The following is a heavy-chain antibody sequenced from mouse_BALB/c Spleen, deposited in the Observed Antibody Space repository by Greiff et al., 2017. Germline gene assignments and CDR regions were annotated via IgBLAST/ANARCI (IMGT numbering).Heavy chain of an antibody. J-gene: IGHJ1*01. CDR1: GFSLTSYG. V-gene: IGHV2-9*02. CDR2: IWAGGST. Sequence: VQLKESGPGLVAPSQSLSITCTVSGFSLTSYGVHWVRQPPGKGLEWLGVIWAGGSTNYNSALMSRLSITKDNSKSQVFLKMNSLQTDDTAMYYCARGDGNYLHWYFDVWGAGTTVTVSS. D-gene: IGHD2-1*01. CDR3: ARGDGNYLHWYFDV.